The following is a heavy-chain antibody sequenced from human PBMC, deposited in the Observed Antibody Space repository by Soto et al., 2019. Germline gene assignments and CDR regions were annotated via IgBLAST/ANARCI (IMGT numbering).Heavy chain of an antibody. J-gene: IGHJ4*02. Sequence: QLQLQESGSGRVKPSQTLSLTCAVSGGSFGGGGSSWSWIRHPPGKGLGWIGSIYHSGSTYYNPSLKSRVTISVDRSKNQFSLKLSSVTAADTAVYYCASAGGLGAVAADYWGQGTLVTVSS. CDR3: ASAGGLGAVAADY. CDR1: GGSFGGGGSS. D-gene: IGHD6-19*01. CDR2: IYHSGST. V-gene: IGHV4-30-2*01.